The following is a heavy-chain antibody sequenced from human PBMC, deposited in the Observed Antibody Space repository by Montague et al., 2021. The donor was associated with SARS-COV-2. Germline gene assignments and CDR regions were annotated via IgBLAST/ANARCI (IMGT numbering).Heavy chain of an antibody. J-gene: IGHJ4*02. D-gene: IGHD4-23*01. Sequence: PAPVKPTQTLTLTCTFSGFSLSTSGMCVSWIRQPPGKALEWLARIDWDDDKYYSTSLKTRLTISKDTSKNQVVLTMTNMDPVDTATYYCARTYYGGRPFDYWGQGTLVTVSS. CDR3: ARTYYGGRPFDY. CDR1: GFSLSTSGMC. CDR2: IDWDDDK. V-gene: IGHV2-70*11.